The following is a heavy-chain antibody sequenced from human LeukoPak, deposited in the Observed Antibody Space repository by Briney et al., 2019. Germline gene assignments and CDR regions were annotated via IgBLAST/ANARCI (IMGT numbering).Heavy chain of an antibody. Sequence: PGGSLRLSCAASGFTSSRNWMSWVRQAPGEGLEWVANIKQDGSGKYYVDSVKGRFTISRDNAKNSLYLQMNSLRAEDTAIYYCAREKDGYFDYWGQGTPVTVSS. V-gene: IGHV3-7*01. J-gene: IGHJ4*02. CDR3: AREKDGYFDY. CDR1: GFTSSRNW. CDR2: IKQDGSGK.